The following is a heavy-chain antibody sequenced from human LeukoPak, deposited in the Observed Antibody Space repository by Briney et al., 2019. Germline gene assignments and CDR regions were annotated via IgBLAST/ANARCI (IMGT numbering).Heavy chain of an antibody. CDR1: GFTFDDYA. J-gene: IGHJ4*02. Sequence: GGSLRLSCAASGFTFDDYAMPWVRQAPEKGLEWVSGISWNSGSIGYADSVKGRFTISRDNAKNSLYLQMNSLRAEDTALYYCARALDDYYDSSGYPDYWGQGTLVTVSS. D-gene: IGHD3-22*01. V-gene: IGHV3-9*01. CDR2: ISWNSGSI. CDR3: ARALDDYYDSSGYPDY.